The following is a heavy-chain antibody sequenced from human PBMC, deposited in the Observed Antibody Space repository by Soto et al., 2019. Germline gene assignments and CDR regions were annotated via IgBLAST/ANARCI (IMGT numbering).Heavy chain of an antibody. Sequence: SETLSLTCTVSGRSISSGDYYWSWIRQHPGKGLEWIGYIYYSGSTYYNPSLKSRVTVSVDTSKNQFSLKLSSVTAADTAVYYGARVVEMTTTERFDPWGQGTRVTVYS. J-gene: IGHJ5*02. D-gene: IGHD1-1*01. CDR2: IYYSGST. V-gene: IGHV4-30-4*01. CDR1: GRSISSGDYY. CDR3: ARVVEMTTTERFDP.